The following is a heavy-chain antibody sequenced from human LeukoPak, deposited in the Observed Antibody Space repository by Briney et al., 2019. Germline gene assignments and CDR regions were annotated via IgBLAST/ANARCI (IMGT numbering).Heavy chain of an antibody. CDR2: IWYDGSNK. J-gene: IGHJ4*02. D-gene: IGHD2/OR15-2a*01. V-gene: IGHV3-33*01. CDR1: GFTFSSYG. Sequence: GGSLRLSCAASGFTFSSYGMHWVRQAPGKGLEWVALIWYDGSNKYYTDSVKGRLTISRDNSKNTLYLQMNGLRAEDTAIYYCAREGPRGNSQFDYWGQGTLVTVSS. CDR3: AREGPRGNSQFDY.